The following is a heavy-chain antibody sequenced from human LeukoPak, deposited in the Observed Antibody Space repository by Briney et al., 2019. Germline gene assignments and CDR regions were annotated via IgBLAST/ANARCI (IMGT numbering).Heavy chain of an antibody. D-gene: IGHD6-13*01. CDR3: ARDRHNSSWYGGNFDY. Sequence: SVKVSCKASGGTFSSYAISWVRQAPGQGLEWMGGIIPIFGTANYAQKFQGRVTITADESTSTAYVELSSLRSEDTAVYYCARDRHNSSWYGGNFDYWGQGTLVTVSS. CDR2: IIPIFGTA. J-gene: IGHJ4*02. CDR1: GGTFSSYA. V-gene: IGHV1-69*13.